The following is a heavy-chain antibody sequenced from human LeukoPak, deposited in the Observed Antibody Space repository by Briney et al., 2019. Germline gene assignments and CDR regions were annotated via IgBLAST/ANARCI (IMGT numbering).Heavy chain of an antibody. J-gene: IGHJ3*02. CDR1: GFTFSSYA. D-gene: IGHD3-22*01. Sequence: GGSLRLSCAASGFTFSSYAMHWVRQAPGKGLEWVAVISYDGSNKYYADSVKGRFTISRDNSKNTLYLQMNSLRAEDTAVYYCARYSHYYDSSGHTRDAFDIWGQGTMVTVSS. V-gene: IGHV3-30*04. CDR2: ISYDGSNK. CDR3: ARYSHYYDSSGHTRDAFDI.